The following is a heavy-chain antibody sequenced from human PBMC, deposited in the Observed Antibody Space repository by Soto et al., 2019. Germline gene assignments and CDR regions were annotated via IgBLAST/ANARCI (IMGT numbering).Heavy chain of an antibody. CDR3: ARDKDYSIDY. CDR2: ISSTGNTI. Sequence: EVQLVESGGGLVQPGXSLRLSCAASGFTFSRFSLNWVRQAPGKGPEGVSYISSTGNTIYYADSVKGRFTISRDLAKNSLYLQMNNLRDEDMAVYYCARDKDYSIDYWGQGTLVTVSS. V-gene: IGHV3-48*02. D-gene: IGHD4-4*01. J-gene: IGHJ4*02. CDR1: GFTFSRFS.